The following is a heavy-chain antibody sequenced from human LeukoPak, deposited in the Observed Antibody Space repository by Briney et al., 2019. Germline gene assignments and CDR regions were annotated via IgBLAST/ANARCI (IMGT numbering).Heavy chain of an antibody. Sequence: KPSETLSLTCAVYGGSFSGDYWSWIRHHPGKGLEWIGYIYYSGSSYYNPSLKSRVTISLDTSKNQFSLKLTSVTAADTAVYYCARDRWFDPWGQGTLVTVSS. CDR2: IYYSGSS. J-gene: IGHJ5*02. CDR1: GGSFSGDY. CDR3: ARDRWFDP. V-gene: IGHV4-31*11.